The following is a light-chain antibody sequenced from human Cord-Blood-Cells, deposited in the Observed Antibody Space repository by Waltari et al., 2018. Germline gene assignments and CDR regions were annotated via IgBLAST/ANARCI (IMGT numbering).Light chain of an antibody. Sequence: EIVLTQSPATLSLSPGERATLSCRASQSVSSYLAWYQQKPGQAPRLLIYDASNRATGIPARFSGSGSGTDFTLTISCLEPEDFAVYYCQQRSNGPITFGQGTRLEIK. CDR1: QSVSSY. CDR3: QQRSNGPIT. V-gene: IGKV3-11*01. J-gene: IGKJ5*01. CDR2: DAS.